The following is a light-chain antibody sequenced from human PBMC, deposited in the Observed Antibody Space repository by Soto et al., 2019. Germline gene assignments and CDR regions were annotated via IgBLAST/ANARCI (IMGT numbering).Light chain of an antibody. J-gene: IGKJ1*01. Sequence: EIVLTQSPGTLPLSPGERATLSCRASQRVSSGYLAWYQQKPGQTPRLLIYGASGRATGIPDRFSGSGSGTDFTLTISRLEPEDFAVYYCQQYHTSPVTFGQGTKVDIK. V-gene: IGKV3-20*01. CDR3: QQYHTSPVT. CDR1: QRVSSGY. CDR2: GAS.